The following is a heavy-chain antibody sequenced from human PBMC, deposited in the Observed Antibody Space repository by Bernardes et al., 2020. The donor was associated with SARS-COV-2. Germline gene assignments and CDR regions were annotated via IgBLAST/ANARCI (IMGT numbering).Heavy chain of an antibody. V-gene: IGHV4-34*01. Sequence: SEPLSLTCAVSGGSFSGYYWSWIRQPPGKGLEWIGEINHSGSTNYNPSLKSRVTISVDTSKNQFSLKLSSVTAADTAVYYCARGLYGSGSYEFDYWGQGTLVTVSS. D-gene: IGHD3-10*01. J-gene: IGHJ4*02. CDR3: ARGLYGSGSYEFDY. CDR1: GGSFSGYY. CDR2: INHSGST.